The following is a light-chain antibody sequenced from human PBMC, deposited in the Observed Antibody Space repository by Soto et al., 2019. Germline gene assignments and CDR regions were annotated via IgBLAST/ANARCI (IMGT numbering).Light chain of an antibody. Sequence: EIVLTQSPGTLSLSPGERATLSCRASQSVISRSLAWYQQKPGQAPRLLIHVASGRAPGIPDRVSGSGSGTDFTITINRLEPEDFGVYYCQQDGTSPRTFGGGTKVEIK. CDR3: QQDGTSPRT. CDR1: QSVISRS. J-gene: IGKJ4*01. V-gene: IGKV3-20*01. CDR2: VAS.